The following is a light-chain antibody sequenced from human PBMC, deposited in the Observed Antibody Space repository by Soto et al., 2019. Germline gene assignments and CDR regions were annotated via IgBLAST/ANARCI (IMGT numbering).Light chain of an antibody. J-gene: IGLJ1*01. CDR1: SSNIGGNS. V-gene: IGLV1-51*01. Sequence: QSVMTQPPSVSAAPGQKVTISCSGSSSNIGGNSVSWYQQLPGTAPKLLINDDNKRPSGIPDRFSGSKSGTSATLGITGFQTGDEADYYCGSWDSSLSAYVFGTGTQLTVL. CDR2: DDN. CDR3: GSWDSSLSAYV.